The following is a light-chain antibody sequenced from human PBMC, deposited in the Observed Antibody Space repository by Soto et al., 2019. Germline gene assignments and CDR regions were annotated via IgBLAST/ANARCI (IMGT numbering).Light chain of an antibody. CDR3: QSYDSSLSGL. Sequence: QSVLTQPPSVSGAPGQRVTISCTGSSSNIGAGYDVHWYQQLPGTAPKLLIYGNSNRPSGVPDRFSGSKSGTSAFLAITGLQAEDEADYYCQSYDSSLSGLFGGGTKVTVL. CDR1: SSNIGAGYD. V-gene: IGLV1-40*01. CDR2: GNS. J-gene: IGLJ2*01.